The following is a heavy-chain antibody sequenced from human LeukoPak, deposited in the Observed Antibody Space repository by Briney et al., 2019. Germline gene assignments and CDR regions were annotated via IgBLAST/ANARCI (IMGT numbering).Heavy chain of an antibody. CDR3: AKCGNSGCHLIDY. J-gene: IGHJ4*02. V-gene: IGHV3-23*01. CDR1: GLTFNTNA. CDR2: ISGRTGGT. D-gene: IGHD5-12*01. Sequence: GGSLRLSCAASGLTFNTNAMSWVRQAPGKGLEWVSAISGRTGGTYYADSVKGRFTISRDNSKSTLYLQMDSLRAEDTAVYYCAKCGNSGCHLIDYWGQGTLVTVSS.